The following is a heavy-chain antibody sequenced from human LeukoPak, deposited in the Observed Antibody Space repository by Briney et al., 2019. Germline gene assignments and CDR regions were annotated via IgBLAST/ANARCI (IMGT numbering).Heavy chain of an antibody. V-gene: IGHV4-39*07. CDR1: GGSISSSSYY. Sequence: SETLSLTCTVSGGSISSSSYYWGWIRQPPGKGLEWIGSIYYSGSTYYNPSLKSRVTISVDTSKNQFSLSLSSVTAADTALYYCARENYYNSGSPKHFDSWGQGTLVTVSS. CDR3: ARENYYNSGSPKHFDS. CDR2: IYYSGST. J-gene: IGHJ4*02. D-gene: IGHD3-10*01.